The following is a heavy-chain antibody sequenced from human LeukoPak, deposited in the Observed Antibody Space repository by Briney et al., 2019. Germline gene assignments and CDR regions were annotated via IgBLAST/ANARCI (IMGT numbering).Heavy chain of an antibody. Sequence: ASVKVSCKASGYTFTGYYMHWVRQAPGQGLEWMGWINPNSGGTNYAQKFQGRVTMTRDTSISTAYMELSRLRSDDTAVYYCARVDGDYSYYYYYYYMDVWGKGTTVTVSS. D-gene: IGHD4-17*01. CDR3: ARVDGDYSYYYYYYYMDV. CDR2: INPNSGGT. J-gene: IGHJ6*03. V-gene: IGHV1-2*02. CDR1: GYTFTGYY.